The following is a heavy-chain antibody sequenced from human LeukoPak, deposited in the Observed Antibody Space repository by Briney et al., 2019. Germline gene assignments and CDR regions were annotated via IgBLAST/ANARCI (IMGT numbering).Heavy chain of an antibody. J-gene: IGHJ3*02. V-gene: IGHV1-69*13. CDR2: IIPIFGTA. D-gene: IGHD1-26*01. Sequence: SVKVSCKASVGTFSSYAISWVRQAPGQGLEWMGGIIPIFGTANYAQKFQGRVTIIADESTSTAYMELSSLRSEDTAVYYCARNSGSYYNDAFDIWGQGTMVTVSS. CDR3: ARNSGSYYNDAFDI. CDR1: VGTFSSYA.